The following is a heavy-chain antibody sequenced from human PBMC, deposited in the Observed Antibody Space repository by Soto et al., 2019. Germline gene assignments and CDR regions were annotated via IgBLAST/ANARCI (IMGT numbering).Heavy chain of an antibody. J-gene: IGHJ4*02. V-gene: IGHV3-30*18. CDR1: GFTFSSYG. D-gene: IGHD2-2*01. CDR2: ISYDGSDK. Sequence: RRLSCAASGFTFSSYGMHWVRQAPGRGLEWVAVISYDGSDKYYADSVKGRFTISRDNSKNTLCLQMNSLRAEDTAVYYCSNGHCTSTSCLDYWGQGTQVTSPQ. CDR3: SNGHCTSTSCLDY.